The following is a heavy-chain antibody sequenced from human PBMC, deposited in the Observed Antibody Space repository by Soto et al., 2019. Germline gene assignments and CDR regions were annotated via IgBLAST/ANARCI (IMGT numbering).Heavy chain of an antibody. CDR2: ISDDGNKK. CDR3: AKSYDSSGNDAFNI. J-gene: IGHJ3*02. CDR1: GFTFRSYG. V-gene: IGHV3-30*18. Sequence: QVQLVESGGGVVQPGRSLRLSCAASGFTFRSYGMHWVRQAPDKGLEGVAVISDDGNKKYHGDSVKGRFTISRDNSENTLYLQMNSLRTEDTAVYYCAKSYDSSGNDAFNIWGQGTMVTVSS. D-gene: IGHD3-22*01.